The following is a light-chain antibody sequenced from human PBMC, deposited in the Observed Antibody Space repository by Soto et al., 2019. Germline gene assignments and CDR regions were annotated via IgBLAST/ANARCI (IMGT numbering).Light chain of an antibody. V-gene: IGLV1-44*01. CDR1: NSNIGSNT. CDR3: AAWDDSLNGYV. Sequence: RVTITCSGSNSNIGSNTVNWYQQVPGTAPKLLIYSNNQRPSGVPDRFSGSKSGTSASLAISGLQSEDEADYYCAAWDDSLNGYVFGAGTKVTVL. CDR2: SNN. J-gene: IGLJ1*01.